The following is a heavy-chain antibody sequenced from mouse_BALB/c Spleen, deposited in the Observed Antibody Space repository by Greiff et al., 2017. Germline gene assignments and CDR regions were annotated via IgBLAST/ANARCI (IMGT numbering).Heavy chain of an antibody. J-gene: IGHJ4*01. D-gene: IGHD1-1*01. CDR3: ARYGSHAMDY. CDR1: GFTFSSYA. CDR2: ISSGGST. V-gene: IGHV5-6-5*01. Sequence: EVKLVESGGGLVKPGGSLKLSCAASGFTFSSYAMSWVRQTPEKRLEWVASISSGGSTYYPDSVKGRFTISRDNARNILYLQMSSLRSEDTAMYYCARYGSHAMDYWGQGTSVTVSS.